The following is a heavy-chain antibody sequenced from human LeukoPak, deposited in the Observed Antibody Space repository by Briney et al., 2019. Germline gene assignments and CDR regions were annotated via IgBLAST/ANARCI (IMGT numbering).Heavy chain of an antibody. D-gene: IGHD6-19*01. J-gene: IGHJ3*02. CDR1: GGSISSSSYY. CDR2: IYHSGST. Sequence: SETLSLTCTVSGGSISSSSYYWGWIRQPPGKGLEWIGSIYHSGSTYYNPSLKSQVTIAVETSKNQFSLKLSSVTAADKAVYYCARVSGVAGADAFDIWGQGTMVTVSS. CDR3: ARVSGVAGADAFDI. V-gene: IGHV4-39*07.